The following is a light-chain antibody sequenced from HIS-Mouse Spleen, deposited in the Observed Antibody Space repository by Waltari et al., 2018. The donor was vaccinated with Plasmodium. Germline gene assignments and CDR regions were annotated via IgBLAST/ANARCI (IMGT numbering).Light chain of an antibody. CDR1: QSISSR. J-gene: IGKJ1*01. CDR3: QQYNSYSWT. Sequence: DIQMTQSPSTLYASVGDRATITCRASQSISSRLAWYQQKPGKAPKLLIYKASSLESGVPSRFSGSGSGTEFTLTISSLQPDDFATYYCQQYNSYSWTFGQGTKVEIK. CDR2: KAS. V-gene: IGKV1-5*03.